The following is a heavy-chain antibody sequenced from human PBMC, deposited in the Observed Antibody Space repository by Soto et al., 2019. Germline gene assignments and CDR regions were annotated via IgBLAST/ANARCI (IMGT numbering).Heavy chain of an antibody. Sequence: QGHLVQSGAEVKRPGASVRVSCESSGYMFTSYFIHWVRQAPGQGLEWVGVINPSDGTTTYAQKFKARITMTRDTSTTTVDMELSSLRSEDTAVYYCARDKDSSARPRAEFVYWGQGTLITVSS. V-gene: IGHV1-46*01. CDR1: GYMFTSYF. D-gene: IGHD6-19*01. CDR2: INPSDGTT. J-gene: IGHJ4*02. CDR3: ARDKDSSARPRAEFVY.